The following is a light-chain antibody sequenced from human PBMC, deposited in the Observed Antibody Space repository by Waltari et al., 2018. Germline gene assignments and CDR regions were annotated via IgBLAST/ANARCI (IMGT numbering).Light chain of an antibody. CDR1: QNLLHTNGYNY. CDR3: MQALQSPWS. V-gene: IGKV2-28*01. CDR2: LCS. Sequence: DIVVTQSPLSLPVTPGEPASISCRSSQNLLHTNGYNYLDWYLQKPGQPPQLLIFLCSNRASGVPDRFSGSGSGTEFTLKISRVEAEDVGVYYCMQALQSPWSFGQGTKVEIK. J-gene: IGKJ1*01.